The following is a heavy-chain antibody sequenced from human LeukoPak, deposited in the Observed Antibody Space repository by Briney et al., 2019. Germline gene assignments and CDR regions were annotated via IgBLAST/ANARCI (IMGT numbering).Heavy chain of an antibody. D-gene: IGHD2-21*01. Sequence: GGSLRLPCAASGFTLSSYAMSWVRQAPGKGLEWVSAISDSGNTYHADSVKGRFTISRDSSKNTLFLQMNRLRPEDAAVYYCAKAPVTTCRGAYCYPFDYWGQGTLVTVSS. V-gene: IGHV3-23*01. CDR3: AKAPVTTCRGAYCYPFDY. CDR1: GFTLSSYA. CDR2: ISDSGNT. J-gene: IGHJ4*02.